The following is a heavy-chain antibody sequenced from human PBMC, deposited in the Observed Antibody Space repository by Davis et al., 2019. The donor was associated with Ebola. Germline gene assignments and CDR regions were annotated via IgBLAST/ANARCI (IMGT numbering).Heavy chain of an antibody. CDR3: ARLRGEAGKIARYYFDY. CDR1: GFTFSSYG. CDR2: IWYDGSNK. D-gene: IGHD6-13*01. J-gene: IGHJ4*02. Sequence: GESLKISCAASGFTFSSYGMHWVRQAPGKGLEWVAVIWYDGSNKYYADSVKGRFTISRDKSKNTLYLQMNSLRAEDTAVYYCARLRGEAGKIARYYFDYWGQGTLVTVSS. V-gene: IGHV3-33*08.